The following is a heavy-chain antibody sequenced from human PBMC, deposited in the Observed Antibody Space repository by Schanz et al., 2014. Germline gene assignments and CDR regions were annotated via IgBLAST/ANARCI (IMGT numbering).Heavy chain of an antibody. CDR1: GFTFSSYA. D-gene: IGHD2-2*01. V-gene: IGHV3-48*01. J-gene: IGHJ5*02. CDR2: ISSASSTI. CDR3: ARAGYDADNWFDP. Sequence: EEQLVESGGGLVQPGGSLRLSCAASGFTFSSYAMSWVRQAPGKGLEWVSYISSASSTINYADSVKGRFTISRDNAKNSLFLQMNSLRAEDTAVYYCARAGYDADNWFDPWGQGTLVTGSS.